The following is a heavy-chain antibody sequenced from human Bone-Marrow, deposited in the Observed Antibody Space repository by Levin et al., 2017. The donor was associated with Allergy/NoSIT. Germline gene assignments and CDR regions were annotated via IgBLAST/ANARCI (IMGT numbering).Heavy chain of an antibody. Sequence: PSQTLSLTCTVSGGSITSANYYWSWIRQTPGKGLEWIGYIYYTGKTYYNPSLRSRVTISVDTSTNQFSLKLSSVTAADTAVYYCARENGDFDVGSYYYYALDVWGQGTTVIVSS. CDR3: ARENGDFDVGSYYYYALDV. D-gene: IGHD4-17*01. CDR2: IYYTGKT. J-gene: IGHJ6*02. CDR1: GGSITSANYY. V-gene: IGHV4-30-4*01.